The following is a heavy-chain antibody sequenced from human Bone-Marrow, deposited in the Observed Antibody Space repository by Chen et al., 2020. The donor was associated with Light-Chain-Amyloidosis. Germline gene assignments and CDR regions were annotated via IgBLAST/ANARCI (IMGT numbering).Heavy chain of an antibody. V-gene: IGHV3-23*01. CDR1: GFTFNNYA. J-gene: IGHJ4*02. CDR3: ARGSAATCSGARCYYFDY. Sequence: EVQLLESGGDLVQPGGSLRLSCAASGFTFNNYAMSWVRQAPGKGLGFVSTFSGGLSTTYYADSVKGRFTVSRDNSNNTLYLQMSSLRAEETAIYYCARGSAATCSGARCYYFDYWGQGTLVTVSS. CDR2: FSGGLSTT. D-gene: IGHD2-15*01.